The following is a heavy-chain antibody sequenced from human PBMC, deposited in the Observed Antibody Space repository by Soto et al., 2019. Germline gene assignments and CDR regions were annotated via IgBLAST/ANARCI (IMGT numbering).Heavy chain of an antibody. D-gene: IGHD6-13*01. V-gene: IGHV4-39*01. CDR2: IYYSGST. CDR3: ARHRSGGMLAAADYYFDY. CDR1: GGSISSYY. Sequence: SETLSLTCAVSGGSISSYYWGWIRQPPGKGLEWIGSIYYSGSTYYNPSLKSRVTISVDTSKNQFSLKLSSVTAADTAVYYCARHRSGGMLAAADYYFDYWGQGTLVTVSS. J-gene: IGHJ4*02.